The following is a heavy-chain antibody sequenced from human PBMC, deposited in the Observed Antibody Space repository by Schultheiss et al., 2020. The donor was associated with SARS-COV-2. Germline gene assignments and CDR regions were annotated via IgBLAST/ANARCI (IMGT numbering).Heavy chain of an antibody. Sequence: GGSLRLSCAASGFTFSSYSMNWVRQAPGKGLEWVAKIKQDGSEKYYADSVKGRFTISRDNSKNTLYLQMNSLRAEDTAVYYCARDAGIAIDYWGQGTLVTVSS. CDR3: ARDAGIAIDY. J-gene: IGHJ4*02. D-gene: IGHD1-26*01. CDR2: IKQDGSEK. CDR1: GFTFSSYS. V-gene: IGHV3-7*01.